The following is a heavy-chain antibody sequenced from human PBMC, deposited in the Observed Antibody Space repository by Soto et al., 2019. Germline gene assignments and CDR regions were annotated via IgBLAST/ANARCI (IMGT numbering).Heavy chain of an antibody. CDR2: IYYSGST. D-gene: IGHD3-22*01. CDR3: AGLPRYYFDTSGYYFDF. CDR1: SGSIRSADYY. V-gene: IGHV4-30-4*01. Sequence: KTSETLSLTCTVSSGSIRSADYYWSWIRQPPGEGLEWLGYIYYSGSTYYNPSLRSRLLISVDTPKKQFSLKLSAVTAADTAVYFCAGLPRYYFDTSGYYFDFWGQGSLVTVSS. J-gene: IGHJ4*02.